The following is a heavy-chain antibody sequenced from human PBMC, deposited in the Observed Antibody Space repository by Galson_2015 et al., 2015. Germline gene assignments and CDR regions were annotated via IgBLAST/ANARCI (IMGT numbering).Heavy chain of an antibody. Sequence: SLRLSCAASGFGFSTYAMSWVRQAPGKGLEWVSTISGSSVSTYYADSVKGRFTISRDNSKNTLYLQMNGLRAEDTAVYYCAQRVASGTKYFDYWGQGTLVAVSS. J-gene: IGHJ4*02. V-gene: IGHV3-23*01. CDR3: AQRVASGTKYFDY. CDR2: ISGSSVST. D-gene: IGHD2-15*01. CDR1: GFGFSTYA.